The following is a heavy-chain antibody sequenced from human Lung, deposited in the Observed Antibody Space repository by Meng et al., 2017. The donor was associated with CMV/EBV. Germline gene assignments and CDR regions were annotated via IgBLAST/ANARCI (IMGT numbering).Heavy chain of an antibody. CDR2: IHYSANT. J-gene: IGHJ4*02. CDR1: GASSSGGDYY. CDR3: ATGRGGTYVAGDL. V-gene: IGHV4-30-4*01. D-gene: IGHD1-1*01. Sequence: TVSGASSSGGDYYWNWIRQPPGKGLEWIGYIHYSANTYFNPSLKSRLIISLDIFKNHVSLKLTSVTAADTAVYFCATGRGGTYVAGDLWGQGTLVTVSS.